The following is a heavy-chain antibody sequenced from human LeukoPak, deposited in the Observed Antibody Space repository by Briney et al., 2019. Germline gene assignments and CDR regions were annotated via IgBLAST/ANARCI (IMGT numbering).Heavy chain of an antibody. Sequence: PGGSLRLSCAASGFPFSNYEMNWVRQAPGKGLEWVSSITSSSGYIYYADSVKGRFTISRDNAKNSLYLQMNSLRPDDTGVYSCAREVGSNGAFDYWGPGTLVTVSS. CDR3: AREVGSNGAFDY. CDR1: GFPFSNYE. J-gene: IGHJ4*02. D-gene: IGHD1-26*01. V-gene: IGHV3-21*01. CDR2: ITSSSGYI.